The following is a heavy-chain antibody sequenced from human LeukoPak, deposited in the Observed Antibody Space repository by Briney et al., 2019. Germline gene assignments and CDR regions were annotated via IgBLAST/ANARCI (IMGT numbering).Heavy chain of an antibody. D-gene: IGHD1-26*01. Sequence: ASVKVSCKASGYTFTGYYMHWVRQAPGQGLEWMGWINPNSGGTNYAQKFQGRVTMTRDTSISTAYMELSRLRSDDAAVYYCARDLGGSYFFGDAFDIWGQGTMVTVSS. J-gene: IGHJ3*02. V-gene: IGHV1-2*02. CDR1: GYTFTGYY. CDR3: ARDLGGSYFFGDAFDI. CDR2: INPNSGGT.